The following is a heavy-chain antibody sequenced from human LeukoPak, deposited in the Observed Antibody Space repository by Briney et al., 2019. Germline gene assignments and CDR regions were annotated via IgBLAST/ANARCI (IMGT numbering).Heavy chain of an antibody. J-gene: IGHJ3*02. V-gene: IGHV1-18*01. CDR1: GYTFTSYG. CDR2: ISAYNGNT. D-gene: IGHD3-22*01. Sequence: ASVKVSCKASGYTFTSYGISWVRQAPGQGLEWMGWISAYNGNTNYAQKLQGRVTMTTDTSTSTAYMELRSLRYDDTAVYYCARGKAMIVVVRRATPAFDIWGQGTMVTVSS. CDR3: ARGKAMIVVVRRATPAFDI.